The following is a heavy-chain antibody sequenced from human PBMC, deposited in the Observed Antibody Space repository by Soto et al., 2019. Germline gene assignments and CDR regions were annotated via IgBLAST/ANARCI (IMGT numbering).Heavy chain of an antibody. CDR2: IFYSGTT. D-gene: IGHD1-26*01. CDR1: GGSVSTDAYY. Sequence: SLTCTVSGGSVSTDAYYWTWIRQPPGKELEWIGNIFYSGTTNYKPSLKSRLTISVDTSKDQFSLKLTSVTAADTAVYYCASDGNVGVSTWGQGTLVTVSS. V-gene: IGHV4-61*08. J-gene: IGHJ5*02. CDR3: ASDGNVGVST.